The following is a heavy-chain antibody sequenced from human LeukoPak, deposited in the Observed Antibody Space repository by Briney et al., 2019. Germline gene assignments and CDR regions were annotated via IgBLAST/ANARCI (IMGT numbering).Heavy chain of an antibody. J-gene: IGHJ4*02. CDR3: ARVAAAGFVF. Sequence: PGGSLRLSCAASGFTFSSYGMSWVRQAPGKGLEWVATINQDSSETYYVDSVKGRFTISRDNAKNTLYLQMTSLRAGDTAVYYCARVAAAGFVFWGEKTLVTVSS. CDR2: INQDSSET. D-gene: IGHD6-13*01. V-gene: IGHV3-7*04. CDR1: GFTFSSYG.